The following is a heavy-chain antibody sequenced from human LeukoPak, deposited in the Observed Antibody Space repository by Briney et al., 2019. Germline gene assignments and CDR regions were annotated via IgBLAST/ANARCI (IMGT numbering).Heavy chain of an antibody. J-gene: IGHJ3*02. CDR1: GFSFSDYY. V-gene: IGHV3-11*01. Sequence: GGSLRLSCAASGFSFSDYYMSWIRQAPGKGLEWVSYISSSGNTIYYADSVKGRFTISRDNAKNSLYLQMNSLRAEDTAVYYCASGDTATYAFDIWGQGTMVTVSS. CDR3: ASGDTATYAFDI. CDR2: ISSSGNTI. D-gene: IGHD5-18*01.